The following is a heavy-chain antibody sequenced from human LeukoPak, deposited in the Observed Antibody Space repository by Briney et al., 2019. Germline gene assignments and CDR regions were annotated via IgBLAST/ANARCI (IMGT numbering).Heavy chain of an antibody. CDR3: ARAYVR. Sequence: GGALGLSCAASGFTFSCFEKKWARQGSGKGLEWVSYISSSGSTIYYADSVKGRFTISRDNAKNSLYLQMNSLRAEDTAVYYCARAYVRGGQGTLVTVSS. J-gene: IGHJ4*02. CDR1: GFTFSCFE. D-gene: IGHD3-10*02. V-gene: IGHV3-48*03. CDR2: ISSSGSTI.